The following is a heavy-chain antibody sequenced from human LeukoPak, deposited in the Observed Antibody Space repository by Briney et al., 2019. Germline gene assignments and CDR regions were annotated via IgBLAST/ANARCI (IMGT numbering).Heavy chain of an antibody. Sequence: SETLSLTCTVSGGSISSYYWSWIRQAPGEGLEWIGYIHYSGSTNCNPSLKSRVTISVDTSKNQFSLKLSSVTAADTAVYYCARYDGRGHYRYYFDYWGQGTLVTVFS. CDR3: ARYDGRGHYRYYFDY. CDR1: GGSISSYY. V-gene: IGHV4-59*13. J-gene: IGHJ4*02. D-gene: IGHD3-22*01. CDR2: IHYSGST.